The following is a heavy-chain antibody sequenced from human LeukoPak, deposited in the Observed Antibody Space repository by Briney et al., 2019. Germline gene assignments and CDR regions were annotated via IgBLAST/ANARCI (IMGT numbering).Heavy chain of an antibody. CDR1: GFTFSSYG. D-gene: IGHD2-15*01. J-gene: IGHJ4*02. V-gene: IGHV3-33*01. Sequence: GGSLRLSCAASGFTFSSYGMHWVRQAPGKGLEWVAVIWYDGSNKYYADSVKGRFTISRDNSKNTLYLQMNSLRAEDTAAYYCAREDCSGGSCYIDYWGQGTLVTVSS. CDR2: IWYDGSNK. CDR3: AREDCSGGSCYIDY.